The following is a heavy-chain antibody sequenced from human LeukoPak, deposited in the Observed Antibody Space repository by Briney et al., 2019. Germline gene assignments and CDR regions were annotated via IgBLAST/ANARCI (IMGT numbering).Heavy chain of an antibody. D-gene: IGHD5-18*01. CDR3: AIDVGYIYGYNY. J-gene: IGHJ4*02. V-gene: IGHV1-2*02. Sequence: ASVKVSCKASGYTFTGYYMHWVRQAPGQGLEWMGWINPNSGGTNYAQKFQGRVTMTRDTSISTAYMELSRLRSDDTAVYYCAIDVGYIYGYNYWGQGTLVTVSS. CDR2: INPNSGGT. CDR1: GYTFTGYY.